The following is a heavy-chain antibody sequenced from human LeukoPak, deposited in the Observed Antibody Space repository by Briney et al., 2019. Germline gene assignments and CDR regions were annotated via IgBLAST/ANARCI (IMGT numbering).Heavy chain of an antibody. V-gene: IGHV5-51*03. Sequence: GESLTISCKGSGYSFTSYWIGWVRQMPGKGLEWMGIIYPGDSDTRYSPSFQGQVTISADKSISTAYLQWSSLKASGTAMYYCARGVSGDYLWFDPWGQGTLVTVSS. J-gene: IGHJ5*02. CDR2: IYPGDSDT. CDR1: GYSFTSYW. CDR3: ARGVSGDYLWFDP. D-gene: IGHD4-17*01.